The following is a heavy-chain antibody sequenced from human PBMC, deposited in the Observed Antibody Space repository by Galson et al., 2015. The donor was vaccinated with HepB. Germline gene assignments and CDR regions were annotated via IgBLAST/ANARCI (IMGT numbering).Heavy chain of an antibody. V-gene: IGHV3-30-3*01. CDR1: GFTFSSYA. J-gene: IGHJ6*02. Sequence: SLRLSCAASGFTFSSYAMHWVRQAPGKGLEWVAVISYDGSNKYYADSVKGRFTISRDNSKNTLYLQMNSLRAEDTAVYYCARVQNSGWEYYYYGMDVWGQGTTVTVSS. CDR3: ARVQNSGWEYYYYGMDV. D-gene: IGHD6-19*01. CDR2: ISYDGSNK.